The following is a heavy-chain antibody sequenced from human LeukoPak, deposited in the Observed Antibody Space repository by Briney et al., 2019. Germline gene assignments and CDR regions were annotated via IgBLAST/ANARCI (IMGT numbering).Heavy chain of an antibody. D-gene: IGHD5-24*01. CDR2: ISSSGTPI. V-gene: IGHV3-48*03. J-gene: IGHJ4*02. Sequence: GGSLRLSCAASGFTFSSYEMNWVRQAPGKGLEWVSYISSSGTPIYYADSVKGRFTISRDNAKNSLYLQMNSLRAEDTAVYYCARENTPTIGHLDYWGQGTLVTVSS. CDR1: GFTFSSYE. CDR3: ARENTPTIGHLDY.